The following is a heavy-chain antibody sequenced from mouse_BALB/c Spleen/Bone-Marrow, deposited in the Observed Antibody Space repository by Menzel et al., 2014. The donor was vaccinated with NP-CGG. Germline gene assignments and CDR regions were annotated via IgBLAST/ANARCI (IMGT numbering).Heavy chain of an antibody. Sequence: LQQSGSELVRPGAPVKLSCKASGYTFTSYWMLWVKQRHGQGLEWIGNIYPGSGSTNYDEKFKSKGTLTVDTSSSTAYMHLSSLTSEDSAVYYCTVRRFAYWGQGTLVTVSA. D-gene: IGHD2-14*01. CDR1: GYTFTSYW. CDR2: IYPGSGST. V-gene: IGHV1S22*01. CDR3: TVRRFAY. J-gene: IGHJ3*01.